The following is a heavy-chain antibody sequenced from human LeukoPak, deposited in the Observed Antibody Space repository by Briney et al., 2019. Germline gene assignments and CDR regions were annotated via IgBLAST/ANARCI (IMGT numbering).Heavy chain of an antibody. Sequence: GGSLRLSCAASGFTLSSFGMVWVRQAPGKGLEWVTLMWYDGRNKYYADSVKGRFTISRDNSKNTVYLQMNSLRGEDTAVYYCARVGGMEAFDIWGQGTRVTVSS. CDR2: MWYDGRNK. J-gene: IGHJ3*02. D-gene: IGHD3-16*01. V-gene: IGHV3-33*01. CDR1: GFTLSSFG. CDR3: ARVGGMEAFDI.